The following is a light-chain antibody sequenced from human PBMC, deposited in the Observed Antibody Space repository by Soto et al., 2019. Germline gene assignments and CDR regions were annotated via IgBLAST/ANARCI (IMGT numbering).Light chain of an antibody. V-gene: IGKV1D-8*03. Sequence: VIWMTQSPSLLSASTGDRVTISCRMSQGISCYLAWYQQKPGKAPELLIYAASTLQSGVPSRFSGSGSGTDSTLTLSCLQSEDFASYYCQQYFSFPFTFGPGPKVDIK. J-gene: IGKJ3*01. CDR3: QQYFSFPFT. CDR2: AAS. CDR1: QGISCY.